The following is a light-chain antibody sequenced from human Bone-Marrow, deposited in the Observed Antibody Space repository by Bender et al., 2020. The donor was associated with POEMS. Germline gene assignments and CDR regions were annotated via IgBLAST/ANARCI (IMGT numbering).Light chain of an antibody. CDR2: QDT. CDR3: QAWDPYSVI. CDR1: DLGDKY. Sequence: SYEVTQPPSVSVSPGQTASITCSGDDLGDKYVAWYQQKPGQSPVLVIYQDTKRPSGIPERFSGSNSGNTATLTISGTQAMTEADYYCQAWDPYSVIFGGGTKLPVL. J-gene: IGLJ2*01. V-gene: IGLV3-1*01.